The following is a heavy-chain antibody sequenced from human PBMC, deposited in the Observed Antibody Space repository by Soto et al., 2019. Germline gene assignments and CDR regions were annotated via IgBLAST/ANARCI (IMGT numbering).Heavy chain of an antibody. D-gene: IGHD2-2*01. J-gene: IGHJ6*03. Sequence: SVKVSCKASGGTFSSYTISWVRQAPGQGLEWMGRIIPILGIANYAQKFQGRVTITADKSTSTAYMELSSLRSEDTAVYYCARGPSKRCSSTSCYSRAYYYYYMDVWGKGTTLTVSS. CDR3: ARGPSKRCSSTSCYSRAYYYYYMDV. CDR2: IIPILGIA. CDR1: GGTFSSYT. V-gene: IGHV1-69*02.